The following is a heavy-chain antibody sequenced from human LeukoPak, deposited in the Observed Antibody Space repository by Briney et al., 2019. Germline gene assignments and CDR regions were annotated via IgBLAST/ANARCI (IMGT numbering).Heavy chain of an antibody. CDR3: ARIYHGYGDLYAFDI. Sequence: ASVKVSCKASGYTFTSYAMHWVRQAPGQRLEWMGWINAGNGNTKYSQKFQGRVTITRDTSASTAYMELSSLRSEDTAVYYCARIYHGYGDLYAFDIWGQGTMVTVSS. D-gene: IGHD4-17*01. CDR1: GYTFTSYA. CDR2: INAGNGNT. V-gene: IGHV1-3*01. J-gene: IGHJ3*02.